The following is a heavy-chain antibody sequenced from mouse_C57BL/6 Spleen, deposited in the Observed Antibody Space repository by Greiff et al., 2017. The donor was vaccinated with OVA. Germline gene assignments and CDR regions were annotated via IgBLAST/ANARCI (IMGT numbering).Heavy chain of an antibody. Sequence: EVMLVESEGGLVQPGSSMKLSCTASGFTFSDYYMAWVRQVPEKGLEWVANINYDGSSTYYLDSLKSRFIISRDNAKNILYLQMSSLKSEDTATYYCARDGYYSNLYYAMDYWGQGTSVTVSS. CDR2: INYDGSST. CDR3: ARDGYYSNLYYAMDY. D-gene: IGHD2-5*01. J-gene: IGHJ4*01. V-gene: IGHV5-16*01. CDR1: GFTFSDYY.